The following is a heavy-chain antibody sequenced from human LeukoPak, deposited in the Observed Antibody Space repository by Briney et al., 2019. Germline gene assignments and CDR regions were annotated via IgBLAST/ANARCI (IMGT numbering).Heavy chain of an antibody. CDR3: ASFPRYSYGFQFQTARFDP. CDR2: INHSGST. D-gene: IGHD5-18*01. J-gene: IGHJ5*02. CDR1: GGSFSGYY. V-gene: IGHV4-34*01. Sequence: SETLSLTCAVYGGSFSGYYWSWIRQPPGKGLEWIGEINHSGSTNYNPSLKSRVTISLDTSKNQFSLKLSSVTAADTAVYYCASFPRYSYGFQFQTARFDPWGQGTLVTVSS.